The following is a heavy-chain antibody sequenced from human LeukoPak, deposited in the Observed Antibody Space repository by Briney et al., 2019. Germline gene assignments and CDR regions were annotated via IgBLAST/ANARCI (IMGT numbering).Heavy chain of an antibody. J-gene: IGHJ4*02. CDR2: FSSSSSTI. CDR1: GFTFSSYS. V-gene: IGHV3-48*01. CDR3: ARETYRSGGSCYPYYFDY. Sequence: PGGSLRLSCAASGFTFSSYSMNWVRHAPGKGLEGVSYFSSSSSTIYYADAVRGRFTISRDNAKNSLYLQMNSLRAEDTAVYDCARETYRSGGSCYPYYFDYWGQGTLVTVSS. D-gene: IGHD2-15*01.